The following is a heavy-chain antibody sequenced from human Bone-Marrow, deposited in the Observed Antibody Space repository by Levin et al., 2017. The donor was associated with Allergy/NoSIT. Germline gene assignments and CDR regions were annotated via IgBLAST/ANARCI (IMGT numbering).Heavy chain of an antibody. CDR2: IYHNGIT. Sequence: SETLSLPCTVSGASVRGADYYWSWIRRPPGKGLEWIAYIYHNGITYYSPSLKSRLTTSIDMSKNQFSLNLNSVTAADTAVYNCARSPDCTTTSCFSHFDSWGQGALVTVSS. J-gene: IGHJ4*02. CDR3: ARSPDCTTTSCFSHFDS. V-gene: IGHV4-30-4*01. D-gene: IGHD2-2*01. CDR1: GASVRGADYY.